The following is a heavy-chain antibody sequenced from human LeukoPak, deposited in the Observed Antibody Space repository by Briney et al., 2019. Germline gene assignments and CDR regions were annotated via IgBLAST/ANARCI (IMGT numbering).Heavy chain of an antibody. V-gene: IGHV3-23*01. J-gene: IGHJ4*02. CDR3: AKSSLEWLSPFDY. CDR2: ISGSGGST. Sequence: QPGGSLRLSCAASGFTFSSYAMSWVRQAPGKGLEWVPAISGSGGSTYYADSVKGRFTISRDNSKNTLYLQMNSLRAEDTAVYYCAKSSLEWLSPFDYWGQGTLVTVSS. CDR1: GFTFSSYA. D-gene: IGHD3-3*01.